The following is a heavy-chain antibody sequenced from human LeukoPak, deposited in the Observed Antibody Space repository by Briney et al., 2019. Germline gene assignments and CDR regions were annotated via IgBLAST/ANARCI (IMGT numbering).Heavy chain of an antibody. CDR3: ASSRWYCGGDCYSSLGY. D-gene: IGHD2-21*02. J-gene: IGHJ4*02. V-gene: IGHV3-74*01. CDR2: INSDGSST. CDR1: GFTFSSYW. Sequence: GGSLRLSCAASGFTFSSYWMHWVRQAPGKGLVWVSRINSDGSSTSYADSVKGRFTIPRDNAKNTLYLQMNSLRAEDTAVYYCASSRWYCGGDCYSSLGYWGQGTLVTVSS.